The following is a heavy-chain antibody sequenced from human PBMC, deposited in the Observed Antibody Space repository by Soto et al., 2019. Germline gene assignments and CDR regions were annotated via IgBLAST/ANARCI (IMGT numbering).Heavy chain of an antibody. J-gene: IGHJ4*02. CDR1: GGSISSYY. V-gene: IGHV4-59*01. CDR2: IYYSGST. CDR3: XXXXXXNFDY. Sequence: QVQLQESGPGLVKPSETLSLTCTVSGGSISSYYWSWIRQPPGKGLEWIGYIYYSGSTNYNPSLKSRVTISVDTSKNQFSLKVSSVTXAXXXXXXXXXXXXXNFDYWGQGTLVTVSS.